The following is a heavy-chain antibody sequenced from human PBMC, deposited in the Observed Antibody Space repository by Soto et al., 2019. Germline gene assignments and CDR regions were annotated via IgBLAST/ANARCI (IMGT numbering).Heavy chain of an antibody. J-gene: IGHJ5*02. CDR3: ARVGPWVPYYYDSSPSTVGYRFDP. V-gene: IGHV4-38-2*01. CDR1: GYSISSVYY. D-gene: IGHD3-22*01. Sequence: SETLSLTCAVSGYSISSVYYWGWLRQPPGKGLEWIGSIYHVGSTYYNPSLNSRVTLSIDMTNNHVSLILNSVTAADTAVYYCARVGPWVPYYYDSSPSTVGYRFDPWGQGTMVTVSS. CDR2: IYHVGST.